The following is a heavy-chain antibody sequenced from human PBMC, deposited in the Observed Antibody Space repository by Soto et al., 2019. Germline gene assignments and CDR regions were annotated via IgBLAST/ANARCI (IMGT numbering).Heavy chain of an antibody. Sequence: PSETLSLTCAVYGGSFSGYYWSWIRQPPGKGLEWIGEINHSGSTNYNPSLKSRVTISVDTSKNQFSLKLSSVTAADTAVYYCARIGYCSSTSCYRAYYYYYGMDVWGQGTTVTVSS. CDR2: INHSGST. D-gene: IGHD2-2*01. V-gene: IGHV4-34*01. CDR3: ARIGYCSSTSCYRAYYYYYGMDV. J-gene: IGHJ6*02. CDR1: GGSFSGYY.